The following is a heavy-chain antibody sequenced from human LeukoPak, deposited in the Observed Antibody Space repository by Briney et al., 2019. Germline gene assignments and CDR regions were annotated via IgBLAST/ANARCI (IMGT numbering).Heavy chain of an antibody. Sequence: GGSLRLSCAASGFTFSSYGMHWVRQAPGKGLEWVAVISYDGSNKYYADSVKGRFTISRDNSKNTVYLQMNSLRVEDTAVYYCAKGLQLWAPIDYWGQGTLVTVSS. CDR3: AKGLQLWAPIDY. V-gene: IGHV3-30*18. D-gene: IGHD5-18*01. J-gene: IGHJ4*02. CDR2: ISYDGSNK. CDR1: GFTFSSYG.